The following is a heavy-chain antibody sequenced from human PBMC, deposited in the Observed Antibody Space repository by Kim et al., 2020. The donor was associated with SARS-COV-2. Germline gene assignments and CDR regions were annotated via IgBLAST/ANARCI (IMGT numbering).Heavy chain of an antibody. CDR2: IYHSGST. D-gene: IGHD6-13*01. V-gene: IGHV4-4*02. Sequence: SETLSLTCAVSGGSISSSNWWSWVRQPPGKGLEWIGEIYHSGSTNYNPSLKSRVTISVDKSKNQFSLKLSSVTAADTAVYYCARVGGSSSVDYYYGMDVWGQGTTVTVSS. CDR3: ARVGGSSSVDYYYGMDV. J-gene: IGHJ6*02. CDR1: GGSISSSNW.